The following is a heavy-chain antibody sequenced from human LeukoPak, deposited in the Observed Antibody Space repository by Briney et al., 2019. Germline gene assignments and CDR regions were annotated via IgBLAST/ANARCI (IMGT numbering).Heavy chain of an antibody. D-gene: IGHD6-13*01. V-gene: IGHV1-2*02. J-gene: IGHJ3*02. CDR3: ARATPGIAAAGAFDI. CDR2: INPKSGGT. CDR1: GYTFTDYY. Sequence: ASVKVSCKASGYTFTDYYMHWVRQAPGQGLEWMGWINPKSGGTDYAQKFQGRVTMTRDTSISTAYMELSRLRSDDTAVYYCARATPGIAAAGAFDIWGQGTMVTVSS.